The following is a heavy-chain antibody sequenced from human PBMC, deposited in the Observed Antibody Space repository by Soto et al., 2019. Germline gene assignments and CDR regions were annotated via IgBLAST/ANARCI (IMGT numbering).Heavy chain of an antibody. V-gene: IGHV3-11*01. CDR1: GFTFSDYY. J-gene: IGHJ4*02. D-gene: IGHD6-6*01. Sequence: PGGVPRLSCAASGFTFSDYYMSWIRQAPGKGLEWVSYISSSGSTIYYADSVKGRFTISRDNAKNSLYLQMNSLRAEDTAVYYCARGLLIGDSSSSFPIDYWGQGTLVTVSS. CDR2: ISSSGSTI. CDR3: ARGLLIGDSSSSFPIDY.